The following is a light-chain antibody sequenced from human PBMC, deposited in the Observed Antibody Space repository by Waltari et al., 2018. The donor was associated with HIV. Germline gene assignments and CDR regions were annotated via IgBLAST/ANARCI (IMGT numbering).Light chain of an antibody. J-gene: IGLJ2*01. CDR2: EVN. CDR1: RNDVGNYAY. V-gene: IGLV2-8*01. CDR3: SSYAGRNNRLV. Sequence: QSALTQPPSASGSPGQSVTISCTGTRNDVGNYAYVSWYQQHPGKAPKLLIYEVNQRAPGVPDRFSGSKSDNTAALTVSGLQAEDEADYYCSSYAGRNNRLVFGGGTKLTVL.